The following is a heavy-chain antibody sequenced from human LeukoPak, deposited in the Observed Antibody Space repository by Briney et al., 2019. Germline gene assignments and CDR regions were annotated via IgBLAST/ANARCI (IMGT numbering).Heavy chain of an antibody. V-gene: IGHV4-59*01. CDR3: ARVKDYYDSSGYYWPVYFDY. CDR1: GGFISSYY. J-gene: IGHJ4*02. Sequence: SETLSLTCTVSGGFISSYYWSWIRQPPGKGLEWIGYIYYSGSTNYNPSLKSRVTISVDTSKNQFSRKLSSVTAADTAVYYCARVKDYYDSSGYYWPVYFDYWGQGTLVTVSS. D-gene: IGHD3-22*01. CDR2: IYYSGST.